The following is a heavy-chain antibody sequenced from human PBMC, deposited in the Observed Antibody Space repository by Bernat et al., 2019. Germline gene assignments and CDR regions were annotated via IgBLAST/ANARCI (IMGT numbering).Heavy chain of an antibody. Sequence: QVQLVESGGGVVQPGRSLRLSCAASGFTFSSYAMHWVRQAPGKGLEWVAVISYDGSNKYYADSVKGRFTISRDNSKNTLYLQMNSLRAEDTAVYYCARLSGIAAAYYYYDYWGQGTLVTVSS. D-gene: IGHD6-13*01. CDR2: ISYDGSNK. CDR1: GFTFSSYA. CDR3: ARLSGIAAAYYYYDY. V-gene: IGHV3-30*01. J-gene: IGHJ4*02.